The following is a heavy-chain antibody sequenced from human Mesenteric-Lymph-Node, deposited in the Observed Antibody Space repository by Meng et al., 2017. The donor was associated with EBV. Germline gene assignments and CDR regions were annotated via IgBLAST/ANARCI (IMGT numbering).Heavy chain of an antibody. CDR1: GGSFSSNTYY. CDR2: LYYSGNT. Sequence: QVQLQESGPGLVEPSDTLSVTCTVSGGSFSSNTYYWSCIRQPPGKGLEWLAYLYYSGNTNYNPSLKSRGTVSVDTSKNQFSLKLTSVTAADTAVYYCAGAGNTLVQGVIKDWGQGTLVTVSS. V-gene: IGHV4-61*01. CDR3: AGAGNTLVQGVIKD. J-gene: IGHJ4*02. D-gene: IGHD3-10*01.